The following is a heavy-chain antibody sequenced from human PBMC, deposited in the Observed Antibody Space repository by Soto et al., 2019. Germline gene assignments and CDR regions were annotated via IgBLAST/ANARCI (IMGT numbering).Heavy chain of an antibody. V-gene: IGHV3-23*01. CDR3: AKGVGYDTSAFDI. D-gene: IGHD3-22*01. CDR2: TSGSGGNT. CDR1: GLTFRSYA. J-gene: IGHJ3*02. Sequence: GGALRLSCAASGLTFRSYAMTWGRQAPGKGLEWVSGTSGSGGNTYYTDSVKGRFTIYRDNSKNTLYLQMNSLKAEDTAVYYCAKGVGYDTSAFDIWGPGTMVTVSS.